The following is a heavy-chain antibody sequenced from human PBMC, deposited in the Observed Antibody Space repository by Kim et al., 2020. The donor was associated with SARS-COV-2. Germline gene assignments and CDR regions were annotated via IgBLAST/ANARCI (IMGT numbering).Heavy chain of an antibody. J-gene: IGHJ3*02. Sequence: KYSQKFQGRVTITRDTSASTAYMELSSLRSEDTAVYYCAREWLRTDAFDIWGQGTMVTVSS. V-gene: IGHV1-3*01. D-gene: IGHD5-12*01. CDR3: AREWLRTDAFDI.